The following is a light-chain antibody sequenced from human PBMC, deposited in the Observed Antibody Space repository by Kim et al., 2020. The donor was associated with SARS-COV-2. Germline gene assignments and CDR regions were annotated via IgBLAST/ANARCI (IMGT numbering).Light chain of an antibody. CDR2: SNN. Sequence: QSVLTQPPSASGTPGQRVTISCSGGSSNIGSNPVSWYQQLPGAAPKVLIYSNNKRPSGVPDRFSGSRSGTSASLAISGLHSEDEADYYCTAWDDNLSVLLFGGGTQLTVL. CDR1: SSNIGSNP. J-gene: IGLJ3*02. CDR3: TAWDDNLSVLL. V-gene: IGLV1-44*01.